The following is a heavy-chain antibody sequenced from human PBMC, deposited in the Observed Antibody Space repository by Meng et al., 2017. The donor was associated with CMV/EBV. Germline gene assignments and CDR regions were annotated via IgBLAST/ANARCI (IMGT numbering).Heavy chain of an antibody. CDR3: AIHSNYFDY. CDR2: ISYDGSNK. Sequence: GESLNISCAASGFTFSSYAMHWVRQAPGKGLEWVAVISYDGSNKYYADSVKGRFTISRDNSKTTLYLQMNRLRAEDTAVYYCAIHSNYFDYWGQGTLVTVSS. D-gene: IGHD4-11*01. V-gene: IGHV3-30-3*01. CDR1: GFTFSSYA. J-gene: IGHJ4*02.